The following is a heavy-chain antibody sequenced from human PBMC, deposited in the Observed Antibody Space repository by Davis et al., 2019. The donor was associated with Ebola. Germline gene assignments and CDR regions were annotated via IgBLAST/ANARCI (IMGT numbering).Heavy chain of an antibody. CDR1: GGSISSSSYY. CDR3: ARLLSWGFRHSSEQQLAWFDY. CDR2: IYYSGST. Sequence: MPSETLSLTCTVSGGSISSSSYYWGWIRQPPGKGLEWIGSIYYSGSTYYNPSLKSRVTISVDTSKNQFSLKLSSVTAADTAVYYCARLLSWGFRHSSEQQLAWFDYWGQGTLVTVSS. D-gene: IGHD6-13*01. J-gene: IGHJ4*02. V-gene: IGHV4-39*01.